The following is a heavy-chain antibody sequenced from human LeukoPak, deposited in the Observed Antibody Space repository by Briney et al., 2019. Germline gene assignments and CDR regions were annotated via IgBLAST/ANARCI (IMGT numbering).Heavy chain of an antibody. V-gene: IGHV3-9*01. J-gene: IGHJ4*02. CDR2: ISWNSGSI. D-gene: IGHD5-12*01. CDR1: GFTFDDYA. Sequence: SLRLSSASSGFTFDDYAMHVRRQAPGKLLGCASGISWNSGSIGYADSVKGRFALSRDNAKNSLYLQMNSLRGEDTALYYCAKAMGSRSGYAIDYCGQGALVTVSS. CDR3: AKAMGSRSGYAIDY.